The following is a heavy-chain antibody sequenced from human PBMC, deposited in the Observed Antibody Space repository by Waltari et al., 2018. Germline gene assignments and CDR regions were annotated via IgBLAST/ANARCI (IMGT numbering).Heavy chain of an antibody. CDR2: IYYSGST. CDR1: GCSISSHS. V-gene: IGHV4-59*11. D-gene: IGHD3-10*01. J-gene: IGHJ3*02. CDR3: AHSLWGAFDI. Sequence: QVQLQESGPGLVKPSETLSLTCTVSGCSISSHSWSWIRQPPGKGLEWIGYIYYSGSTNYNPSRKSRVTRSVDTSKNQFSLKLSSVTAADTAVYYCAHSLWGAFDIWGQGTMVTVSS.